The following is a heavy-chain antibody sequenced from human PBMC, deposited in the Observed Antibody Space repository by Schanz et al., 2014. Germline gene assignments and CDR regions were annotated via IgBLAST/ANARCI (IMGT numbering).Heavy chain of an antibody. J-gene: IGHJ4*02. CDR1: GFSFSSYA. Sequence: EVQVVESGGGLVQPGGSLRLSCAASGFSFSSYAMGWVRQAPGKGLEWVSALSEGGGGTHYADSVRGRFTISRDNSKNTLYLQMDSLRAEDTAVYYCARDLPRTFLFDYWGQGTLVTVSS. CDR2: LSEGGGGT. CDR3: ARDLPRTFLFDY. V-gene: IGHV3-23*04.